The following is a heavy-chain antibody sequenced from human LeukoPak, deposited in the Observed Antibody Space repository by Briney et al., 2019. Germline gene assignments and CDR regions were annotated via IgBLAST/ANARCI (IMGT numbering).Heavy chain of an antibody. CDR1: GFTFSSYA. V-gene: IGHV3-30*04. D-gene: IGHD3-10*01. CDR3: ARDSRFGETYFDY. CDR2: ISYDGSNK. Sequence: PGGSLRLSCAASGFTFSSYAMHWVRQAPGKGLEWVAVISYDGSNKYYADSVKGQFTISRDNSKNTLYLQMNSLRAEDTAVYYCARDSRFGETYFDYWGQGTLVTVSS. J-gene: IGHJ4*02.